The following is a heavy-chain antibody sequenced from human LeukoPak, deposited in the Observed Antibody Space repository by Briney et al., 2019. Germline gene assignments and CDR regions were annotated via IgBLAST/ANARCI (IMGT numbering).Heavy chain of an antibody. Sequence: ASVKVSCKASGYTFTSYDINWVRQATGQGLEWTGWMNPNSGNTGYAQKFQGRVTMTRNTSISTAYMELSSLRSEDTAVYYCARGGPYYYDSSGYLPLDYWGQGTLVTVSS. CDR1: GYTFTSYD. CDR2: MNPNSGNT. V-gene: IGHV1-8*01. D-gene: IGHD3-22*01. CDR3: ARGGPYYYDSSGYLPLDY. J-gene: IGHJ4*02.